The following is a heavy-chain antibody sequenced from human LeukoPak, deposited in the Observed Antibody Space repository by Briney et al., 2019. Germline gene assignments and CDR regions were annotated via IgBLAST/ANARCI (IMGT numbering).Heavy chain of an antibody. J-gene: IGHJ3*02. CDR1: GGSISSGGYY. Sequence: SQTLSLTCTVSGGSISSGGYYWSWIRQPPGKGLEWIGYIYYSGSTNYNPSLKSRVTISVDTSKNQFSLKLSSVTAADTAVYYCARDGVDHDAFDIWGQGTMVTVSS. D-gene: IGHD2-8*01. CDR2: IYYSGST. V-gene: IGHV4-61*08. CDR3: ARDGVDHDAFDI.